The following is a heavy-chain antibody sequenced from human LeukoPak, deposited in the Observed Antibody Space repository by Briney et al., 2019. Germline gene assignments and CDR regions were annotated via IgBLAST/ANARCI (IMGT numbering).Heavy chain of an antibody. V-gene: IGHV5-51*01. CDR1: GYSFSTYW. Sequence: GESLKISCKGSGYSFSTYWIGWVRQMTGKGLEWMGIIYLGDSRTRYSPSFQGQVTFSVDESISTAYLQWISLKASDTAIYYCAKFTDATGHLYYFDYWGQGTLVTVSS. CDR2: IYLGDSRT. J-gene: IGHJ4*02. CDR3: AKFTDATGHLYYFDY. D-gene: IGHD1-14*01.